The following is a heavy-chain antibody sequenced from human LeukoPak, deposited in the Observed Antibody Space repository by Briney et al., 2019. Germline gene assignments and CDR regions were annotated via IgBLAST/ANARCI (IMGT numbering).Heavy chain of an antibody. CDR2: IIPILGIA. D-gene: IGHD3-10*01. Sequence: SVKVSCKASGGTFSSYAISWVRQAPGQGLEWMGRIIPILGIANYAQKFQGRVTMTRNTSISTAYMELSSLRSEDTAVYYCARGGSYYYGSGNELDYWGQGTLVTVSS. CDR1: GGTFSSYA. J-gene: IGHJ4*02. CDR3: ARGGSYYYGSGNELDY. V-gene: IGHV1-69*04.